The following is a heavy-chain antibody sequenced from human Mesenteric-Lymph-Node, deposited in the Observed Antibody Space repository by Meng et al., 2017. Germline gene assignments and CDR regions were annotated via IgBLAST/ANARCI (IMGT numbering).Heavy chain of an antibody. V-gene: IGHV3-13*01. CDR2: IGTAGDT. CDR3: ARGNYYDSSGYPAYGMDV. J-gene: IGHJ6*02. D-gene: IGHD3-22*01. Sequence: GESLKISCAASGFTFSSYDMHWVRQATGKGLEWVSAIGTAGDTYYPGSVKGRFTISRENAKNSLYLQMNSLRAGDTAVYYCARGNYYDSSGYPAYGMDVWGQGTTVTVS. CDR1: GFTFSSYD.